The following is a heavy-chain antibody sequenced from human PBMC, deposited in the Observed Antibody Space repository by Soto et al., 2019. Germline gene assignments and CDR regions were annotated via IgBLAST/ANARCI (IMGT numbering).Heavy chain of an antibody. D-gene: IGHD6-13*01. J-gene: IGHJ4*02. Sequence: SETLSLTCTISGGSISSYYWSWIRQPPGKGLESIGYIFYNGATNYNPALKSRVAISIDSSKNQFSLKVNSVTAADTAIFYCAQGHSGSWYDVGYFASWGQGTLVTVSS. CDR2: IFYNGAT. CDR1: GGSISSYY. V-gene: IGHV4-59*01. CDR3: AQGHSGSWYDVGYFAS.